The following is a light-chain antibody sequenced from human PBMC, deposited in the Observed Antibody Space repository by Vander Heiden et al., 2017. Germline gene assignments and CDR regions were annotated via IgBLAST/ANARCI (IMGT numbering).Light chain of an antibody. V-gene: IGKV3-15*01. J-gene: IGKJ1*01. CDR1: QSINSS. CDR2: GAS. CDR3: QQDSNWWN. Sequence: IVMTQSPATLPVSPGESATLSCRASQSINSSLAWYQQKPGQAPRLLIYGASTRATGIPHRFSGSGSGTEFTLTISSLQSEDFAIYYCQQDSNWWNFGQGTKVEIK.